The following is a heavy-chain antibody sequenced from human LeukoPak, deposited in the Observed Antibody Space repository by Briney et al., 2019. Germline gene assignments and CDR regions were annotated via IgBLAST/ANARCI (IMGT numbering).Heavy chain of an antibody. V-gene: IGHV4-34*01. CDR1: GGSFSGYY. Sequence: SETLSLTCAVYGGSFSGYYWSWVRQPPGKGLEWIGEINHGGSTNYNPSLKSRVTISVDTSKNQFSLKLSSVTAADTAVYYCARFRDIVVVVAAYQRHDAFDIWGQGTMVAVSS. CDR2: INHGGST. D-gene: IGHD2-15*01. J-gene: IGHJ3*02. CDR3: ARFRDIVVVVAAYQRHDAFDI.